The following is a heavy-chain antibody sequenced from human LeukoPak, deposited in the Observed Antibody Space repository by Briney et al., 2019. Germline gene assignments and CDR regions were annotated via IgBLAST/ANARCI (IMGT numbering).Heavy chain of an antibody. Sequence: GGSLRLSCAASGFTFSSYWMSWVRQAPGKGLEWVANIKEDGSEKYYVDSVKGRFTISRDNAKNSLYQQMNSLRAEDTAIYYCARATASNWFDPWGQGTLVTVSS. CDR3: ARATASNWFDP. CDR2: IKEDGSEK. CDR1: GFTFSSYW. V-gene: IGHV3-7*01. D-gene: IGHD5-18*01. J-gene: IGHJ5*02.